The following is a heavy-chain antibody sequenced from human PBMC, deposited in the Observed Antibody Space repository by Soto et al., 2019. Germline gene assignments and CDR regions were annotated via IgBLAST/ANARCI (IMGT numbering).Heavy chain of an antibody. CDR3: ARRGYQLLGYYYGMDV. CDR2: ISYDGSNK. J-gene: IGHJ6*02. Sequence: GGSLRLSCAASGFTFSSYAMHWVRQAPGKGLEWVAVISYDGSNKYYADSVKGRFTISRDNSKNTLYLQMNSLRAEDTAVYYCARRGYQLLGYYYGMDVWGQGTTVTVSS. CDR1: GFTFSSYA. D-gene: IGHD2-2*01. V-gene: IGHV3-30-3*01.